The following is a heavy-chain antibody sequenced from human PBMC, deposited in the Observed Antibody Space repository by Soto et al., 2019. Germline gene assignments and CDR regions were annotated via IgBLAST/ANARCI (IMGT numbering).Heavy chain of an antibody. Sequence: VQLVQSGGGVVQPGRSLRLSCVASGFTFSADGMHWVRQAPGKGLEWVSAISSDGNKKDYGDSVKGRFTISRDNSKNTLYLQMHSLRADDTAIYYCAKHWRVYDGSGDFSDYFDYRGQGTLVTVSS. J-gene: IGHJ4*02. V-gene: IGHV3-30*18. CDR2: ISSDGNKK. D-gene: IGHD3-22*01. CDR3: AKHWRVYDGSGDFSDYFDY. CDR1: GFTFSADG.